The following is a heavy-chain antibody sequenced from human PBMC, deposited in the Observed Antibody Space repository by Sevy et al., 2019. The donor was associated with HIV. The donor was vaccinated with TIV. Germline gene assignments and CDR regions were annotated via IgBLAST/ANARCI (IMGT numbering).Heavy chain of an antibody. J-gene: IGHJ4*02. D-gene: IGHD7-27*01. Sequence: GGSLRLSCAASGFTFSRYWMSWVRQAPGRGLQWVATIKEDGSQKYYVDSVKGRFTISSDNAENSVYLQMKSLRAEDTAVYYCARVTEDTGRGMSGDRAIEYWGQGTLVTVSS. CDR2: IKEDGSQK. CDR3: ARVTEDTGRGMSGDRAIEY. CDR1: GFTFSRYW. V-gene: IGHV3-7*01.